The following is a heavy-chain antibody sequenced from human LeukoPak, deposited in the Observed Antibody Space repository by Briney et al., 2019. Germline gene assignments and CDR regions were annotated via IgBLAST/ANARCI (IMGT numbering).Heavy chain of an antibody. CDR1: GFTFSSYA. Sequence: GGSLRLSCAASGFTFSSYAMSWVRQAPGKGLEWVSAISGSGGSTYYADSVKGRFTISRDNSKNTLYLQTNSLRAEDTAVYYCAKQLYQLLNNWFDPWGQGTLVTVSS. CDR3: AKQLYQLLNNWFDP. CDR2: ISGSGGST. D-gene: IGHD2-2*01. V-gene: IGHV3-23*01. J-gene: IGHJ5*02.